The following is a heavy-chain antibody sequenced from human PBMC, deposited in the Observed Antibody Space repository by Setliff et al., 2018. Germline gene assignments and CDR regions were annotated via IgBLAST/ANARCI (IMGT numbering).Heavy chain of an antibody. D-gene: IGHD5-12*01. CDR3: ARHRVGNSGYAIPILDF. Sequence: GESLKISCQGSGYSFTNYRIGWVRQMPGKGLEWMGIIYPDDSETTYSPSFQGQVTISVDKSINTAYLQWSSLKASDTAIYYCARHRVGNSGYAIPILDFWGQGTLVTVSS. CDR2: IYPDDSET. V-gene: IGHV5-51*01. J-gene: IGHJ4*02. CDR1: GYSFTNYR.